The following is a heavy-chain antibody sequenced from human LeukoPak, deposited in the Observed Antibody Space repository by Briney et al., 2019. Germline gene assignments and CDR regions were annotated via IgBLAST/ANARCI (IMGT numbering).Heavy chain of an antibody. CDR3: ARVPAGIFGVGMGFDP. Sequence: SETLSLTCTVSGGSISSYYWSWIRQPPGKGLEGIGYIYYSGSTNYNPSLKSRVTISVDTSKNQFSLKLSSVSAADTAVYYCARVPAGIFGVGMGFDPWGQGTLVTVSS. CDR2: IYYSGST. CDR1: GGSISSYY. J-gene: IGHJ5*02. V-gene: IGHV4-59*01. D-gene: IGHD3-3*02.